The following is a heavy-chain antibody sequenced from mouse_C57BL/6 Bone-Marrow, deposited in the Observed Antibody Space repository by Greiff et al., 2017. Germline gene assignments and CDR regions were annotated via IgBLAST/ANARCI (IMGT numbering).Heavy chain of an antibody. J-gene: IGHJ3*01. CDR3: ARKSLSYYSNSWFAY. CDR2: IYPRSGNT. V-gene: IGHV1-81*01. D-gene: IGHD2-5*01. Sequence: QVQLQQSGAELARPGASVKLSCKASGYTFTSYGISWVKQRTGQGLEWIGEIYPRSGNTYYNEKFKGKATLTADKSSSTAYMELRSLTSEDSAVYFCARKSLSYYSNSWFAYWGQGTLVTVSA. CDR1: GYTFTSYG.